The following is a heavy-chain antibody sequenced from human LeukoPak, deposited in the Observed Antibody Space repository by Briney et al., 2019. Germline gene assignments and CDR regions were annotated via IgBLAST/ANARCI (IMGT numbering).Heavy chain of an antibody. V-gene: IGHV4-34*01. CDR1: GGSFSGYY. CDR3: ARRRITMIVVVIWRSYFDY. D-gene: IGHD3-22*01. J-gene: IGHJ4*02. Sequence: SETLSLTCAVYGGSFSGYYWSWIRQPPGKGLEWVGEINHSVSTNYNTSLKSRVTISVDTSKNQFSLKLSSVTAADTAGYYWARRRITMIVVVIWRSYFDYWGQGTLVTVSS. CDR2: INHSVST.